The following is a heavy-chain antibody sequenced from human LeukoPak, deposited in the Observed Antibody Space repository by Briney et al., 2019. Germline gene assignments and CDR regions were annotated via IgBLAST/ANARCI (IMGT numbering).Heavy chain of an antibody. J-gene: IGHJ4*02. D-gene: IGHD6-19*01. CDR2: ISWNSGSI. V-gene: IGHV3-9*01. CDR3: AKSRQWLVSALDY. CDR1: GCTFDDYA. Sequence: GGSLRLSCAASGCTFDDYAMHWVRQAPGKGLEWVSGISWNSGSIGYADSVKGRFTISRDNAKNSLYLQMNSLRAEDTALYYCAKSRQWLVSALDYWGQGTLVTVSS.